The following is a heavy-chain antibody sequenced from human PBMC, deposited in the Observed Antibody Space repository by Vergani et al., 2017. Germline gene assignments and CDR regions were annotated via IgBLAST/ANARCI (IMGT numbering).Heavy chain of an antibody. V-gene: IGHV1-46*03. CDR1: GYTFTSYY. Sequence: QVQLVQSGAEVKKPGASVKVSCKASGYTFTSYYMHWVRQAPGQGLEWTGIINPSGGSTSYAQKLQGRVTMTRDTPTSPVYMELSRLRSETTAVYYCACNSVVVPAANKYRLDYWGQGTLVTVSS. CDR2: INPSGGST. J-gene: IGHJ4*02. CDR3: ACNSVVVPAANKYRLDY. D-gene: IGHD2-2*01.